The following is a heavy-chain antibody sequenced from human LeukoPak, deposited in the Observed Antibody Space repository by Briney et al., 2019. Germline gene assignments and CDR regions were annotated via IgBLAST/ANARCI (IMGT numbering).Heavy chain of an antibody. CDR3: ARGGYSGSVHLFDY. Sequence: GGSLRLSCAASGFTFSSYWMHWVRQAPGRGLVWVSRINSDGSSTRYAASVKGRFAISRDTAKNTLYLQMNGLRAEDTAVYYCARGGYSGSVHLFDYWGQGTLVTVSS. V-gene: IGHV3-74*01. CDR2: INSDGSST. CDR1: GFTFSSYW. J-gene: IGHJ4*02. D-gene: IGHD5-12*01.